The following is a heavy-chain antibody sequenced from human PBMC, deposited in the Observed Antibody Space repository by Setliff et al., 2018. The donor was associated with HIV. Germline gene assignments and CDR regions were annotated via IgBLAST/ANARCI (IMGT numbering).Heavy chain of an antibody. Sequence: SETLSLTCTVSGGSINSHYWSWIRQPPGKGLEWIGYSHYSGSPHYNPSLKSRVTISVDTSKNQFSLKLTSVTAADTAVYYCAKGVRGYNKGGLDHWGQGTLVTVSS. CDR2: SHYSGSP. J-gene: IGHJ4*02. CDR1: GGSINSHY. D-gene: IGHD5-18*01. CDR3: AKGVRGYNKGGLDH. V-gene: IGHV4-59*08.